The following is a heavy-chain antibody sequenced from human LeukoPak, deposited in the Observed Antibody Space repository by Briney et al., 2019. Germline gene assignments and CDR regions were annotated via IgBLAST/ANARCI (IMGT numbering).Heavy chain of an antibody. CDR2: ITGSGGNT. CDR3: AKAASSSWPSYYYGMDV. D-gene: IGHD6-13*01. V-gene: IGHV3-23*01. Sequence: GGSLRLSCAASGFIFSSYPMSWVRQAPGKGLEWVSVITGSGGNTYYADSVKGRFTISKDNSKNTVYLQMSSLRVDDTAVYYCAKAASSSWPSYYYGMDVWGQGTTVTVSS. J-gene: IGHJ6*02. CDR1: GFIFSSYP.